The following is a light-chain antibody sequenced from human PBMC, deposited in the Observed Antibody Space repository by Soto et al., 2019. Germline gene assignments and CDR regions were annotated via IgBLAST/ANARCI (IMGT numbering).Light chain of an antibody. CDR1: SSDVGGYNY. CDR3: CSYAGSYIWV. CDR2: DVS. J-gene: IGLJ3*02. V-gene: IGLV2-11*01. Sequence: QSALTQPRSVSGSHGQSVTISCTGTSSDVGGYNYVSWYQHHPGKAPKLMIYDVSKRPSGVPDRFSGSKSGNTASLTISGLQAEDEADYYCCSYAGSYIWVFGGGTKLTVL.